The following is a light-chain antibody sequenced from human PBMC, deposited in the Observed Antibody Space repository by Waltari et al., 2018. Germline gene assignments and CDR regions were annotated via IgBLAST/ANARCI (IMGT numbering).Light chain of an antibody. V-gene: IGLV2-11*01. CDR1: KSDVGGYNY. Sequence: QSALTQPRSVSGSPGQSITISCTGTKSDVGGYNYVSWYKHHPGKAPKFIIYDVNKRPSGVPDRFSGAKSGNTASLTISGLQADDEADYFCCSYAGAYRVFGTGTKVTVL. J-gene: IGLJ1*01. CDR2: DVN. CDR3: CSYAGAYRV.